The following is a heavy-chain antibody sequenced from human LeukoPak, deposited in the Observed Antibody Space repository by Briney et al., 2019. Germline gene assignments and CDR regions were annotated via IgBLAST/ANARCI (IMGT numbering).Heavy chain of an antibody. J-gene: IGHJ4*02. CDR2: IKQDGTEI. CDR3: AVHSSGWKRFDY. Sequence: GGSLRLSCAASGFTFRSYWMTWVRQAPGKGLEWVANIKQDGTEIFYVDSVKGRFTISRDNAENSLYLRMNTLRAEDTAVYYCAVHSSGWKRFDYWGQGTLVTVSS. V-gene: IGHV3-7*01. CDR1: GFTFRSYW. D-gene: IGHD6-19*01.